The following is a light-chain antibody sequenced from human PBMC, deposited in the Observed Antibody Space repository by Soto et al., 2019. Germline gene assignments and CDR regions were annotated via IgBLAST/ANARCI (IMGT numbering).Light chain of an antibody. CDR3: QQYNSYPWT. J-gene: IGKJ1*01. CDR2: DAS. V-gene: IGKV1-5*01. Sequence: DIQMTQSPSTLSASVGDRVTITCRASQSISNWLAWYQQKPGKAPKLLIYDASSLESGVPSRFSGSGSGTESTLTISSLQPDDFATYYCQQYNSYPWTFGQGTKVEIK. CDR1: QSISNW.